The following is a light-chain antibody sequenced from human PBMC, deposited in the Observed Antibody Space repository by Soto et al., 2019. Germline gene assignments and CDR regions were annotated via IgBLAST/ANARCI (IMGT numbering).Light chain of an antibody. CDR1: SSNIGSHT. V-gene: IGLV1-44*01. CDR2: GND. J-gene: IGLJ3*02. Sequence: QSVLTQTPSASGTPGQRVGISCSGSSSNIGSHTVNWYQQLPETAPKLLIYGNDQRPSGVPDRFYGSKSGTSASLAISGLQSEDQVDYYCAAWNDSLNGPVFGGGTKLTVL. CDR3: AAWNDSLNGPV.